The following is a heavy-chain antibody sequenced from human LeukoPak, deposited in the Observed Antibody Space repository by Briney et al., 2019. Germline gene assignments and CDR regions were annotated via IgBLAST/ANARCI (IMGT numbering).Heavy chain of an antibody. CDR3: ARSAGNGDFGDVDY. CDR2: ISSRSSYI. J-gene: IGHJ4*01. V-gene: IGHV3-21*06. D-gene: IGHD4-17*01. CDR1: GFVFKMYN. Sequence: GGSLRFSCVASGFVFKMYNMNWVRQAPGKGLEWVSSISSRSSYIHYADSVKGRFTMSRDNAQDFLYLQMNDLRADDTAVYYCARSAGNGDFGDVDYWGHGTLVIVSS.